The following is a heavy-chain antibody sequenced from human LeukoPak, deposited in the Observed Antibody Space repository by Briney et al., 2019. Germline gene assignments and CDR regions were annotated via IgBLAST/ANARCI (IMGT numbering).Heavy chain of an antibody. V-gene: IGHV3-66*01. D-gene: IGHD4-23*01. CDR3: ARNQDYGGFDF. Sequence: PGRSLRLSCAASGFTVSSNYMSWVRQAPGKGLEWVSVIYSGGGTYYADSVKGRFTVSRDNSKNTLYLQMNSLRVDDTAMYYCARNQDYGGFDFWGQGTLVTVSS. CDR2: IYSGGGT. CDR1: GFTVSSNY. J-gene: IGHJ4*02.